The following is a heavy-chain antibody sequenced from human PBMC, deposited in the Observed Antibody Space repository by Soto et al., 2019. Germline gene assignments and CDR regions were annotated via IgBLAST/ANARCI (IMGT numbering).Heavy chain of an antibody. CDR1: GGSISSGGYY. CDR2: IYYSGST. V-gene: IGHV4-31*03. J-gene: IGHJ4*02. Sequence: SETLSLTCTVSGGSISSGGYYWSWIRQHPGKGLEWIGYIYYSGSTYYNPSLKSRVTISVDTSKNQFSLKLSSVTAADTAVYYCARGDIAAAAPPDYWSQGTLVTGSS. D-gene: IGHD6-13*01. CDR3: ARGDIAAAAPPDY.